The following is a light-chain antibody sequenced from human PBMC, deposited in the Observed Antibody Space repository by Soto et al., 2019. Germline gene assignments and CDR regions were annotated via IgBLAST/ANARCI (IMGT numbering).Light chain of an antibody. V-gene: IGLV2-11*01. Sequence: QSVLTQPRSVSGSPGQSVTISCTGTSSDVGAYNYVSWYRQHPGKAPKLIIYDFTKRPSGVPVRFFGSKSGNTASLTFFGLQADDEADYFCCSYEGSSTSFVFGGGTKSPS. CDR2: DFT. CDR1: SSDVGAYNY. J-gene: IGLJ1*01. CDR3: CSYEGSSTSFV.